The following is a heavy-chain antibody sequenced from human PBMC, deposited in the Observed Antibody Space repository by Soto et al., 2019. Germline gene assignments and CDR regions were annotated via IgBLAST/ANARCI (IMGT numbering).Heavy chain of an antibody. CDR1: GYTFTSYA. Sequence: ASVKVSCKASGYTFTSYAMHWVRQAPGQRPEWMGWINAGNGNTKYSQKFQGRVTITRDTSASTAYMELSSLRSEDTAVYYCARSIAPDWFDPWGQGTLVTVSS. J-gene: IGHJ5*02. V-gene: IGHV1-3*01. D-gene: IGHD6-25*01. CDR3: ARSIAPDWFDP. CDR2: INAGNGNT.